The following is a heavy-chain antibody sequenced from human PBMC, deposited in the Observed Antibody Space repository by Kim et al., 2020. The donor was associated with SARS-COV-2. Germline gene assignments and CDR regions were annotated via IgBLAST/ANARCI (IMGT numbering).Heavy chain of an antibody. CDR3: AKDSNWNGVGDAFDI. CDR1: GFTFSLYA. Sequence: GGSLRLSCAASGFTFSLYAMRWVRQTPGKGLEWVSGISGRGGNTYYADSVKGRFTISRDNSKNTLYLQMNSLRVEDTAVYFCAKDSNWNGVGDAFDIWGQGTTVTVSS. V-gene: IGHV3-23*01. CDR2: ISGRGGNT. J-gene: IGHJ3*02. D-gene: IGHD1-1*01.